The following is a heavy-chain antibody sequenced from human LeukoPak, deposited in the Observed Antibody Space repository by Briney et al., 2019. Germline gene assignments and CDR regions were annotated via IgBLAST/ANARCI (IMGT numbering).Heavy chain of an antibody. Sequence: GGSLRLSCAASGFTFSSYAMSWVRQAPGKGLEWVSAISGSGGSTYYADSVKGRFTISRDNSKNTLYLQMNSLRAEDTAVYCCAKNPHYYDSSGYYYLSWCVPWGQGTLVSVSS. CDR2: ISGSGGST. CDR1: GFTFSSYA. V-gene: IGHV3-23*01. D-gene: IGHD3-22*01. CDR3: AKNPHYYDSSGYYYLSWCVP. J-gene: IGHJ5*02.